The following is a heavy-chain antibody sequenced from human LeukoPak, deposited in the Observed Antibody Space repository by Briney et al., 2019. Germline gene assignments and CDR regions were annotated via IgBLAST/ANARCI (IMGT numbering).Heavy chain of an antibody. V-gene: IGHV4-38-2*01. Sequence: SSETLSLTCAVSGYSISSGYYWGWIRQPPGKGLEWIGSIYHSGSTYYNPSLKSRVTISVDTSKNTFSLKMSSVTAADTAVYYCAGRYSYGQTWFDPWGQGTLVTVSS. D-gene: IGHD5-18*01. CDR3: AGRYSYGQTWFDP. CDR1: GYSISSGYY. J-gene: IGHJ5*02. CDR2: IYHSGST.